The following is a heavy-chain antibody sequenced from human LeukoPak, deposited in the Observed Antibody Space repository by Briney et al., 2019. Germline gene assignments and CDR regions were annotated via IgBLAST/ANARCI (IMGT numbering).Heavy chain of an antibody. CDR1: GYTFTSYG. D-gene: IGHD3-22*01. V-gene: IGHV1-18*01. CDR3: ARDLGAHDYYDSSGYYHGMDV. Sequence: ASVKVSCRASGYTFTSYGISWVRQAPGQGLEWMGWISAYNGNTNYAQKLQGRVTMTTDTSTSTAYMELRSLRSDDTAVYYCARDLGAHDYYDSSGYYHGMDVWGQGTTVTVSS. J-gene: IGHJ6*02. CDR2: ISAYNGNT.